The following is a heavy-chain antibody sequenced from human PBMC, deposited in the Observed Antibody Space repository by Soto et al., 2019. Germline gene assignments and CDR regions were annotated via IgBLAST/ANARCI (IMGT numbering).Heavy chain of an antibody. V-gene: IGHV1-58*01. CDR1: GFTFTSCA. J-gene: IGHJ6*02. D-gene: IGHD5-18*01. Sequence: SVKVSCKASGFTFTSCAVQWVRQARGQRLEWIGWIVVGSGNTNYAQKFQERVTITRDMSTSTAYMELSSLRSEDTAVYYCAAAGQGYSYGMDVWGQGTTVTVSS. CDR3: AAAGQGYSYGMDV. CDR2: IVVGSGNT.